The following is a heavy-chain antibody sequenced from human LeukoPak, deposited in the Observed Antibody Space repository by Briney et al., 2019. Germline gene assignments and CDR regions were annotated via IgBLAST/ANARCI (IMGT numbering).Heavy chain of an antibody. CDR1: DGSIRTYY. J-gene: IGHJ4*02. CDR2: IYYRGDI. Sequence: SETLALTCSVSDGSIRTYYWSWIRQSPGQGLEWIGNIYYRGDINYNPSLKSRVIISIDTSKNQFSLKVTSLTAADTAVYYCATNKDWAEADWGQGTLVIVSS. CDR3: ATNKDWAEAD. V-gene: IGHV4-59*03. D-gene: IGHD3/OR15-3a*01.